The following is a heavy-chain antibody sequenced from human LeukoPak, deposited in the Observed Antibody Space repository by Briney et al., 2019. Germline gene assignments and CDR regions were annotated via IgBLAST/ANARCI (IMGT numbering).Heavy chain of an antibody. CDR1: GGSFSGDY. J-gene: IGHJ4*02. CDR3: ARGPPYRCSSTSCYFDY. V-gene: IGHV4-34*01. D-gene: IGHD2-2*01. Sequence: SSETLSLTCAVYGGSFSGDYWSWIRQPPGKGLEWIGEINHSGSTNYNPSLKSRVTISVDTSKNQFSLKLSSVTAADTAVYYCARGPPYRCSSTSCYFDYWGQGTLVTVSS. CDR2: INHSGST.